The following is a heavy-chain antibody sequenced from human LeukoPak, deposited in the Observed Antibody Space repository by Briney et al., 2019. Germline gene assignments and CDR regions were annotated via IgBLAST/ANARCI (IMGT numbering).Heavy chain of an antibody. Sequence: GGSLRLSCAASGFTFSSYGMHWVRQAPGKGLEWVAVIWYDGSNKYYADSVKGRFTISRDNSKNTLYLQMNSLRAEDTAVYYCARGEGSDGYYYDSERAFDIWGQGTMVTVSS. CDR3: ARGEGSDGYYYDSERAFDI. V-gene: IGHV3-33*01. D-gene: IGHD3-22*01. J-gene: IGHJ3*02. CDR2: IWYDGSNK. CDR1: GFTFSSYG.